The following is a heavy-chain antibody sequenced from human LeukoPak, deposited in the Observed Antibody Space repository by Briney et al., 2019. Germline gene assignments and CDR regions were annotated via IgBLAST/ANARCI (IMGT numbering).Heavy chain of an antibody. Sequence: GGSLRLSCAASGFTFSSYGMHWVRQAPGKGLEWVAVISYDGSNKYYADSVKGRFTISRDNSKNTLYLQMNSLRAEDTAVYYCAKEVGSGYAWADYWGQGTLVTVSS. CDR2: ISYDGSNK. D-gene: IGHD5-12*01. CDR1: GFTFSSYG. CDR3: AKEVGSGYAWADY. V-gene: IGHV3-30*18. J-gene: IGHJ4*02.